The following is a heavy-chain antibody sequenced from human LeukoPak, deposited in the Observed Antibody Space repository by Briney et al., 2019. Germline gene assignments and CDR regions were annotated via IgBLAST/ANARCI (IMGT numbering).Heavy chain of an antibody. CDR1: GYTFTGYY. CDR2: INPNSGGT. D-gene: IGHD2-2*02. J-gene: IGHJ4*02. V-gene: IGHV1-2*02. CDR3: ARDPGVVVPAAIGVDFDY. Sequence: ASVKVSCKASGYTFTGYYMHWVRQAPGQGLEWMGWINPNSGGTNYAQKFQGRVTMTRDTSISTAYIELSRLRSDDTAVYYCARDPGVVVPAAIGVDFDYWGQGTLVTVSS.